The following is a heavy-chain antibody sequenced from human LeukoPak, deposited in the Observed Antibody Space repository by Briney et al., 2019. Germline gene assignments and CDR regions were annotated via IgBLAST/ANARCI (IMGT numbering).Heavy chain of an antibody. D-gene: IGHD5-18*01. V-gene: IGHV3-13*01. CDR1: GFTLGSHD. J-gene: IGHJ4*02. Sequence: GGSLRLSCTASGFTLGSHDMHWVRQIPGQGLEWGAAVSSGFHAFFADSVQGRFTVSREDARNSLYLQMNSLRAGDTAVYYCVREARGYHYTYFDYWGQGTLVTVSP. CDR3: VREARGYHYTYFDY. CDR2: VSSGFHA.